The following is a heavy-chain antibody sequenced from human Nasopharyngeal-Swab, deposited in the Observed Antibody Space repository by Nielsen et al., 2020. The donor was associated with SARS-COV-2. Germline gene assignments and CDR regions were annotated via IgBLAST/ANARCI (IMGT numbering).Heavy chain of an antibody. D-gene: IGHD5-24*01. CDR1: GFTFSNYA. CDR3: ASAPRPTISAPFDY. V-gene: IGHV3-23*01. Sequence: GESLKISCAASGFTFSNYAMSWVRQTSGKGLEWISSITNTGGSTFYADSVKGRFTISRDNSKNTVFLQMNSLRVEDTAVYYCASAPRPTISAPFDYWGQGTLVTVSS. J-gene: IGHJ4*02. CDR2: ITNTGGST.